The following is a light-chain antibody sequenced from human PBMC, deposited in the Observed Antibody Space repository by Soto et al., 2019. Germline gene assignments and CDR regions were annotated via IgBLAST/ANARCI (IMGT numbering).Light chain of an antibody. CDR3: QQSYSRT. CDR2: AAS. J-gene: IGKJ1*01. Sequence: DIQMTQSPSSLSASVGDRVTISCRASQSISTYLNWYQQKLGKAPKVLIYAASSLQSGVPSRFSGSGSGTDFTLTISSLQPEDFATYYCQQSYSRTFGQGTKVDIK. V-gene: IGKV1-39*01. CDR1: QSISTY.